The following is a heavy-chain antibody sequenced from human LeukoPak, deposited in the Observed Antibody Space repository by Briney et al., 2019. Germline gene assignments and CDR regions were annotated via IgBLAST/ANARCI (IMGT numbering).Heavy chain of an antibody. CDR2: IYTSGST. Sequence: SETLSLTCTVSGGSISSGSYYWSWIRQPAGKGPEWIGRIYTSGSTNYNPSLKSRVTISVDTSKNQFSLKLSSETAADTAVYYCARDFPYGGNPLGYWGQGTLVTVSS. V-gene: IGHV4-61*02. D-gene: IGHD4-23*01. CDR1: GGSISSGSYY. J-gene: IGHJ4*02. CDR3: ARDFPYGGNPLGY.